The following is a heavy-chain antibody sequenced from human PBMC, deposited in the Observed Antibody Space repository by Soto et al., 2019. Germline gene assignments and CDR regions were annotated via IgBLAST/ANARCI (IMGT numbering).Heavy chain of an antibody. D-gene: IGHD6-19*01. CDR1: GGSISSSNW. V-gene: IGHV4-4*02. Sequence: PSETLSLTCAVSGGSISSSNWWSWVRQPPGKGLEWSGEIYHSGSTNYNPSLKSRVTISVDKSKNQFSLKLSSVTAADTAVYYCASSSGYTSGWWYYFDYWGQGTLVTVSS. CDR3: ASSSGYTSGWWYYFDY. CDR2: IYHSGST. J-gene: IGHJ4*02.